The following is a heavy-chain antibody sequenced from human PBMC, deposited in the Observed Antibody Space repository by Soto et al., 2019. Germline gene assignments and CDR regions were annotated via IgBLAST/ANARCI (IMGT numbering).Heavy chain of an antibody. J-gene: IGHJ6*02. CDR2: ISGYNHNT. D-gene: IGHD2-15*01. CDR1: GYTFTSYG. CDR3: ARNVTRIADSYYGMDV. V-gene: IGHV1-18*04. Sequence: ASVKVSCKASGYTFTSYGINWVRQAPGQGLEWMGWISGYNHNTNYAQRLQGRVTMTIDTATSTAYMELRSLRSDDTAVYYCARNVTRIADSYYGMDVWGQGTTVTVSS.